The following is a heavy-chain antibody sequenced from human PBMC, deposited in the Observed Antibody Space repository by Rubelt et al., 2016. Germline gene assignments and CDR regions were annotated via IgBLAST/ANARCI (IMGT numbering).Heavy chain of an antibody. CDR2: INPSRGST. V-gene: IGHV1-46*01. Sequence: QVQLVQSGAEVKNPWASVKVFCKASGYTFTSFYMHWLRQAPGQGLECMGIINPSRGSTSYAKRYRGRVTITRDTSTGAVYMELSSLRSVYTAVYYCARVYDSSYTYYYDDWCQGTLVTVSS. D-gene: IGHD3-22*01. CDR3: ARVYDSSYTYYYDD. J-gene: IGHJ4*02. CDR1: GYTFTSFY.